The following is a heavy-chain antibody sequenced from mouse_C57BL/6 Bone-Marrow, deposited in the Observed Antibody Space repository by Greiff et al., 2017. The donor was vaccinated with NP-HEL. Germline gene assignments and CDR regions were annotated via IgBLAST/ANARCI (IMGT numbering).Heavy chain of an antibody. CDR2: ISSGGSYT. V-gene: IGHV5-6*01. J-gene: IGHJ4*01. CDR3: ARHPRDDEDYYAMDY. Sequence: EVQGVESGGDLVKPGGSLKLSCAASGFTFSSYGMSWVRQTPDKRLEWVATISSGGSYTYYPDSVKGRFTISRDNAKNTLYLQMSSLKSEDTAMYYCARHPRDDEDYYAMDYWGQGTSVTVSS. CDR1: GFTFSSYG.